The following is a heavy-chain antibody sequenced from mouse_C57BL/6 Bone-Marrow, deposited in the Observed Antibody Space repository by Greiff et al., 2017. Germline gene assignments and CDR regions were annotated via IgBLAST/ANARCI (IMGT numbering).Heavy chain of an antibody. CDR2: IYPGNGST. CDR3: ARSMRYDDSRDY. CDR1: GYTFTSHW. J-gene: IGHJ2*01. Sequence: QVQLQQSGPELVRPGASVKISCKAPGYTFTSHWMQWVRQRPGQGLEWIGEIYPGNGSTYYTEKFKGKATLTVDTSSSTAYMHLSSLTSEDAAVYFCARSMRYDDSRDYWGQGTTLTVSS. D-gene: IGHD2-14*01. V-gene: IGHV1-56*01.